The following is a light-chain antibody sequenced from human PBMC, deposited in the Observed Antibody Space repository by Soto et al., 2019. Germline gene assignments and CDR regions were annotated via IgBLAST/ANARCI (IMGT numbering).Light chain of an antibody. Sequence: IEFTQSPCTLSVSPGERATLSCRASQTVRNKYLAWYQQKPGKAPSPLTKVASIWKSGVPARFSGSGSGTEFTLTIGGLQPDDFATSSCQQYTRYSTFGQGRPMEI. CDR3: QQYTRYST. CDR2: VAS. V-gene: IGKV3-20*01. CDR1: QTVRNKY. J-gene: IGKJ5*01.